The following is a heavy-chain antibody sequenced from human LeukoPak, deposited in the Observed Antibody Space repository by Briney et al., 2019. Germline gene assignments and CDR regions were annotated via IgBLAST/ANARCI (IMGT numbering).Heavy chain of an antibody. Sequence: NSGGSLRLSCAASGFTFSDYYMSWIRQAPGKGLEWVSYISSSGSTIYYADSVKGRFTISRDNAKNSLYLQMNSLRAEDTAVYYCARGALAVAGRFDYWGQGTLVTVSS. D-gene: IGHD6-19*01. V-gene: IGHV3-11*01. CDR2: ISSSGSTI. J-gene: IGHJ4*02. CDR3: ARGALAVAGRFDY. CDR1: GFTFSDYY.